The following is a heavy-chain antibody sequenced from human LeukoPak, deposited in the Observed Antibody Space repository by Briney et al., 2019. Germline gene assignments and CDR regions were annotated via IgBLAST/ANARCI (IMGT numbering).Heavy chain of an antibody. D-gene: IGHD2-2*01. V-gene: IGHV1-69*04. CDR2: IIPILGMT. J-gene: IGHJ4*02. CDR3: ARDYCSSTSCYFDY. Sequence: SVKVPCKASGGTFSKYGISWVRQAPGQGLEWMGRIIPILGMTDYAQKFQGRITITADKSTSTAYMELRSLRSDDTAVYYCARDYCSSTSCYFDYWGQGTLVTVSS. CDR1: GGTFSKYG.